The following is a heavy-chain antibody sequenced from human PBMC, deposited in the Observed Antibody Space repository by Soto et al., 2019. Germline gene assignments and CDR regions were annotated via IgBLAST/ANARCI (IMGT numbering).Heavy chain of an antibody. Sequence: PGGSLRLSCAASGFTFSSYWMSWVRQAPGKGLEWVANIKQDGSEKYYVDSVKGRFTISRDNAKNSLYLQMNSLRAEDTAVYYCGGWSGVVIPSKYGMDVWGQGTTVTVSS. CDR1: GFTFSSYW. CDR3: GGWSGVVIPSKYGMDV. D-gene: IGHD3-3*01. CDR2: IKQDGSEK. V-gene: IGHV3-7*01. J-gene: IGHJ6*02.